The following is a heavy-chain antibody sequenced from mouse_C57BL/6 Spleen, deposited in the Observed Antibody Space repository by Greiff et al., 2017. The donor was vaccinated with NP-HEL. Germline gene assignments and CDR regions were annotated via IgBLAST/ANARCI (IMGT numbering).Heavy chain of an antibody. J-gene: IGHJ2*01. CDR1: GYTFTDYY. CDR3: ASIYYDYDASY. V-gene: IGHV1-26*01. Sequence: EVQLQQSGPELVKPGASVKISCKASGYTFTDYYMNWVKQSHGKSLEWIGDINPNNGGTSYNQKFKGKATLTVDKSSSTAYMELRSLTSEDSAVYYCASIYYDYDASYWGQGTTLTVSS. CDR2: INPNNGGT. D-gene: IGHD2-4*01.